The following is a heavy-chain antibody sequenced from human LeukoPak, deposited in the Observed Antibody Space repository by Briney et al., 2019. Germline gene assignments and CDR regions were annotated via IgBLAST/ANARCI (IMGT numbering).Heavy chain of an antibody. CDR2: MNTSGNI. J-gene: IGHJ5*02. D-gene: IGHD6-13*01. Sequence: SETLSLTCTVSVGSISSERYYSSWIRQPAGKGLEWIGRMNTSGNINYNPSLKTRVKISVDTSNNQFSLKLSSLTAADTAVYYCARGLSSSWYWFNTWGQGTLVTVSS. CDR1: VGSISSERYY. CDR3: ARGLSSSWYWFNT. V-gene: IGHV4-61*02.